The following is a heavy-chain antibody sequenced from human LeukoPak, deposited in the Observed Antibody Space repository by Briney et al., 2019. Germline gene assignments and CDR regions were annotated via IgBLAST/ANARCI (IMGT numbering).Heavy chain of an antibody. CDR2: ISGSGGAT. CDR1: GFTFSSYG. J-gene: IGHJ4*02. CDR3: AKNHSDGYLDY. V-gene: IGHV3-23*01. D-gene: IGHD5-24*01. Sequence: GGSLRLSCAASGFTFSSYGMSWARQAPGKGLEWVSAISGSGGATYYADSVKGRFTISRDNSKNTLYLQMNSLRAEDTAVYYCAKNHSDGYLDYWGQGTLVTVSS.